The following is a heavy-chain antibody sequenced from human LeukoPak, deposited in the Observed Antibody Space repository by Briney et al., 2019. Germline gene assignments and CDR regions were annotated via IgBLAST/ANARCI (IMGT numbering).Heavy chain of an antibody. V-gene: IGHV4-30-4*01. Sequence: SETLSLTCTVSGGSISSGDYYWSWIRQPPGKGLEWIGETNHSGSTNYNPSLKSRVTISVDTSKNQFSLKLSSVTAADTAVYYCAAGRGYSYGLYYYYYMDVWGKGTTVTVSS. CDR2: TNHSGST. CDR1: GGSISSGDYY. D-gene: IGHD5-18*01. J-gene: IGHJ6*03. CDR3: AAGRGYSYGLYYYYYMDV.